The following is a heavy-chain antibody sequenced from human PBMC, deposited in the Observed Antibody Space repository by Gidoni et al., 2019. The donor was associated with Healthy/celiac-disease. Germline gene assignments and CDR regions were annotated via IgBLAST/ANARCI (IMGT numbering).Heavy chain of an antibody. CDR1: GFTFSSYG. V-gene: IGHV3-30*18. Sequence: QVQLVESGGGVVQPGRSLRLSCAAAGFTFSSYGMHWFRQAPGKGLEWAAVISYDGSNKYYADSVKGRFTISRDNSKNTLYLQMNSLRSEDTAVYYCAKDEGIVGATFFDYWGQGTLVTVSS. J-gene: IGHJ4*02. CDR2: ISYDGSNK. CDR3: AKDEGIVGATFFDY. D-gene: IGHD1-26*01.